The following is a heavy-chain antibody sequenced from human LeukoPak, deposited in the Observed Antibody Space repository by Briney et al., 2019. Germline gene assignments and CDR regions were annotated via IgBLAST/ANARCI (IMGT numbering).Heavy chain of an antibody. V-gene: IGHV4-39*01. CDR3: ARHTSGYYGVVDY. D-gene: IGHD5-12*01. CDR2: IYYSGST. J-gene: IGHJ4*02. Sequence: SETLSLTCTVSGVPISSSNYYWGWIRQPLGKGLEWIGSIYYSGSTYYNPSFKSRITISVDTSEIRFSLKLSSVTAADTAVYYCARHTSGYYGVVDYWGQGTLVTVSS. CDR1: GVPISSSNYY.